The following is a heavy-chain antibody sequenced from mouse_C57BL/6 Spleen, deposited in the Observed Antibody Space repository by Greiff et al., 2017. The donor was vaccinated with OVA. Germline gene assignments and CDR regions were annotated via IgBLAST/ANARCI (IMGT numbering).Heavy chain of an antibody. CDR3: ARGRGVYYFDY. CDR1: GFTFSSYA. CDR2: ISDGGSYT. J-gene: IGHJ2*01. D-gene: IGHD3-1*01. V-gene: IGHV5-4*01. Sequence: EVQLVESGGGLVKPGGSLKLSCAASGFTFSSYAMSWVRQTPEKRLEWVATISDGGSYTYYPDNVKGRFTISRDNAKNNLYLQMSHLKSEDTAMYYCARGRGVYYFDYWGQGTTLTVSS.